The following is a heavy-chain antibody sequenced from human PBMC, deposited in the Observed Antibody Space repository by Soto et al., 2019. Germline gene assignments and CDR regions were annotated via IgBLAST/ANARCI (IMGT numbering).Heavy chain of an antibody. V-gene: IGHV4-59*01. D-gene: IGHD2-2*01. CDR2: IYYSGST. J-gene: IGHJ4*02. CDR1: GGSISSYY. Sequence: QVQLQESGPGLVKPSETLSLTCTVSGGSISSYYWSWIRQPPGKGLEWIGYIYYSGSTNYNPSLKSRVTISVDTSKNQFSLKLSSVTAADTAVYFCARTDCSSTSGYDYWGQGTLVTVSS. CDR3: ARTDCSSTSGYDY.